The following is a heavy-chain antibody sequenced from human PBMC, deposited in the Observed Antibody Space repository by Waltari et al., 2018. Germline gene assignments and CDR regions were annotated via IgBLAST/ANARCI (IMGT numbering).Heavy chain of an antibody. CDR2: ISQSGRT. CDR3: ARGWGGGDYYYYYMNV. J-gene: IGHJ6*03. Sequence: QVQLQESGPGLVKPSETLSLTCIVSGYSISSGYYWGWIRPPPGKGLEWIGSISQSGRTHYNPSLRSRVTISVDTSKNHFSLKLSSVTAADTAVYYCARGWGGGDYYYYYMNVWGKGTTVTISS. D-gene: IGHD2-21*01. V-gene: IGHV4-38-2*02. CDR1: GYSISSGYY.